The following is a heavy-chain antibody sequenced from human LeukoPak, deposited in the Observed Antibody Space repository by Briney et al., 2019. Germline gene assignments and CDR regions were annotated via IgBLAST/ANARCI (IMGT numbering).Heavy chain of an antibody. CDR2: INEDGSQR. D-gene: IGHD6-19*01. Sequence: AGSLRLSCAASGFTFSNYWMTWVRQAPGRGLEWVGTINEDGSQRYYVDSVKGRFTISRDNAKNSLYLQLNSLRVEDTAVYYCARSSGDYWGQGSLVTVSS. J-gene: IGHJ4*02. CDR3: ARSSGDY. CDR1: GFTFSNYW. V-gene: IGHV3-7*04.